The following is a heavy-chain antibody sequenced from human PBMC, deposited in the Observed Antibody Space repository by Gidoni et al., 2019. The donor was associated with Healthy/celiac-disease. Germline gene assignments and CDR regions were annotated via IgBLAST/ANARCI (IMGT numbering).Heavy chain of an antibody. CDR3: ARVGGGGYDLSVDY. CDR2: IIPILGIA. CDR1: GGTFSSYT. Sequence: QVQLVQSGAEVKKPGSSVKVSCKASGGTFSSYTISWVRQAPGQGLEWLGRIIPILGIANYAQKCQGRVTITADKPTSTAYMELRSLRSEDTAVYYCARVGGGGYDLSVDYWGQGTLVTVS. V-gene: IGHV1-69*02. J-gene: IGHJ4*02. D-gene: IGHD5-12*01.